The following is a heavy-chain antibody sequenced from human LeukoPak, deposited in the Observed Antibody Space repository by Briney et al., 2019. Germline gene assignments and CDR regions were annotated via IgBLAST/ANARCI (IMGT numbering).Heavy chain of an antibody. J-gene: IGHJ6*02. V-gene: IGHV1-18*01. Sequence: GASVKVSCKASGYTFTSYDISWVRQAPGQGLEWMGWISAYNGNTNYAQKFQGRVTMTTDTSTSTAYMELRSLRSDDTAVYYCARGPTKKVDSYYYGMDVWGQGTTVTVSS. CDR1: GYTFTSYD. CDR2: ISAYNGNT. D-gene: IGHD1-26*01. CDR3: ARGPTKKVDSYYYGMDV.